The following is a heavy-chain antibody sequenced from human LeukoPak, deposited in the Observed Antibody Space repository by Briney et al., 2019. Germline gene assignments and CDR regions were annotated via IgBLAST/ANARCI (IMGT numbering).Heavy chain of an antibody. CDR1: GYSFTSYW. Sequence: GESLKISCKGSGYSFTSYWIGWVRQMPGKGLEWMGIIYPGDSDTRYSPSFQGQVTISADKSISTAYLQWSSLKASDTAMYYCARRKDSSGYRTGGLLISGAFDIWGQGTMVTVSS. D-gene: IGHD3-22*01. CDR2: IYPGDSDT. V-gene: IGHV5-51*01. J-gene: IGHJ3*02. CDR3: ARRKDSSGYRTGGLLISGAFDI.